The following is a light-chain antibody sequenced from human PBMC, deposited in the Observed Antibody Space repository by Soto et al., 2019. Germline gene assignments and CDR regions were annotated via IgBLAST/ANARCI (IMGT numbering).Light chain of an antibody. J-gene: IGKJ1*01. CDR2: GAS. Sequence: EIVMTQSPATLSVSPGERATLSCRASQSVSSNLAWYQQKPGQAPRLLIYGASTRATGIPARFSGSGSGTEFTLTISSLQSEDFAVYYCQQYGSSPRSFGQGTTVE. CDR3: QQYGSSPRS. V-gene: IGKV3-15*01. CDR1: QSVSSN.